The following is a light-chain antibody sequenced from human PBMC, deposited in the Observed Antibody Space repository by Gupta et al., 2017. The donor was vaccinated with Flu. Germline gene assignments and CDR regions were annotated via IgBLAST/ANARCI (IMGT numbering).Light chain of an antibody. CDR2: GAS. J-gene: IGKJ2*01. V-gene: IGKV3-15*01. Sequence: VMTQSPATLSVSPGERATLPCRASKSFDSHLAWYQQKPGQAPRLLIYGASTRAAGIPDRFSGSGSGKDCTLTISSLQSEDLAVYYCQHDNNWPYTFGQGTKVEI. CDR1: KSFDSH. CDR3: QHDNNWPYT.